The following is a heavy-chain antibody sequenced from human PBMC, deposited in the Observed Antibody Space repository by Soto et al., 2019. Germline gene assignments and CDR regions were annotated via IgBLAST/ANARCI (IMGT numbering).Heavy chain of an antibody. CDR2: INPNSGGT. CDR3: ARDLGGCSSTSCYMWFDP. V-gene: IGHV1-2*02. J-gene: IGHJ5*02. CDR1: GYTFTGYY. Sequence: ASVKVSCKASGYTFTGYYMHWVRRAPGQGLEWMGWINPNSGGTNYAQKFQGRVTMTRDTSISTAYMELSRLRSDDTAVYYCARDLGGCSSTSCYMWFDPWGQGTLVTVSS. D-gene: IGHD2-2*02.